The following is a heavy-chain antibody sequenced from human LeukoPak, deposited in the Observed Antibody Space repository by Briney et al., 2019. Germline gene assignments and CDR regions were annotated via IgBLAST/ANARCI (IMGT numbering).Heavy chain of an antibody. CDR2: IKQDGSEK. D-gene: IGHD1-1*01. CDR1: GFTFSSYW. CDR3: SRAVAGTTPFAY. J-gene: IGHJ4*02. V-gene: IGHV3-7*01. Sequence: PGGSLRLSCAASGFTFSSYWMNWVRQAPGKGLEWVANIKQDGSEKYYVDSVKGRFTISRDNAKNSLYLQMNSLRAEDTALYYCSRAVAGTTPFAYWGQGTLVTVSS.